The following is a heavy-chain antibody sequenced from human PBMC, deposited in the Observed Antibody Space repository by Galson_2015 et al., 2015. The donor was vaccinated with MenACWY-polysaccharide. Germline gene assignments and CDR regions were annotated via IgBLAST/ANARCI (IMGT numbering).Heavy chain of an antibody. CDR2: IQYDGSKL. D-gene: IGHD6-13*01. Sequence: SLRLSCAASGSRFSHSGMHWVRQAPGKGLEWVAEIQYDGSKLVDADSVKGRFTIARDNSKNILFLEMNSLGAEDTAVYYCAREGSRIVFHAFDTWGQGTMVTFSS. V-gene: IGHV3-33*01. CDR1: GSRFSHSG. CDR3: AREGSRIVFHAFDT. J-gene: IGHJ3*02.